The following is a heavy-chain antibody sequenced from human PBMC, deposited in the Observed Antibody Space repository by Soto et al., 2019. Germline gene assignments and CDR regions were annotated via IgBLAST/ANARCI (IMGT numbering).Heavy chain of an antibody. V-gene: IGHV3-23*01. D-gene: IGHD3-22*01. CDR1: GFTFSSYA. CDR3: AKDFARGYYDSSGYPAFDY. Sequence: GGSLRLSCAASGFTFSSYAMSWVRQAPGKGLEWVSAISGSGGSTYYADSVKGRFTISRDNSKNTLYLQMNSLRAEDTAVYYCAKDFARGYYDSSGYPAFDYWGQGTLVTVSS. J-gene: IGHJ4*02. CDR2: ISGSGGST.